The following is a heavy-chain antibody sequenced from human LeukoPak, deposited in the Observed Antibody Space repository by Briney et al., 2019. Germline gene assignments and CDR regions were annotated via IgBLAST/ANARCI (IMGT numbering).Heavy chain of an antibody. D-gene: IGHD3/OR15-3a*01. V-gene: IGHV1-69*13. CDR3: ARKSQGLHYAFDI. J-gene: IGHJ3*02. Sequence: SVKVSCKASGGTFSSYAISWVRQAPGQGLEWMGGIIPIFGTANYAQKFQGRVTITADESTSTAYMELSSLRSEDTAVYYCARKSQGLHYAFDIWGQGTMVTVSS. CDR2: IIPIFGTA. CDR1: GGTFSSYA.